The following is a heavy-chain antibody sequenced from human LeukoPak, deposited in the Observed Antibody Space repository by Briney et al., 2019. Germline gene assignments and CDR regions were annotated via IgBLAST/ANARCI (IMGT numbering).Heavy chain of an antibody. Sequence: VASVKVSCKASGYTFTSYYMHWVRQAPGQGLEWMGLINPTGGSTGYAQKFQGRVTMTRDTSISTAYMELSRLRSDDTAVYYCARVGWFGELFTPFDYWGQGTLVTVSS. CDR2: INPTGGST. D-gene: IGHD3-10*01. CDR1: GYTFTSYY. J-gene: IGHJ4*02. CDR3: ARVGWFGELFTPFDY. V-gene: IGHV1-46*01.